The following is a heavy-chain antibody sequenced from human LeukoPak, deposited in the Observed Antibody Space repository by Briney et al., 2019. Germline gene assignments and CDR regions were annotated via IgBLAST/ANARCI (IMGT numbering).Heavy chain of an antibody. V-gene: IGHV3-33*01. Sequence: QPGRSLRLSCTTSGFDLNIYGMHWVRQAPGKGLEWVAIIWSDRNKKYYADSVRGRFTISRDNSKNTLYLQMNSLRAEDTAIYYCARDLVLSAGNGPYWGQGTLVTVSS. D-gene: IGHD4-23*01. CDR2: IWSDRNKK. J-gene: IGHJ4*02. CDR3: ARDLVLSAGNGPY. CDR1: GFDLNIYG.